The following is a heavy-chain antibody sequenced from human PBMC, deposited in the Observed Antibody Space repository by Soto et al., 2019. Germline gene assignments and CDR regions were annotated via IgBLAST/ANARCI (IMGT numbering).Heavy chain of an antibody. CDR2: IYYSGRT. CDR1: RGSISSGYYY. Sequence: QLQLQESGPGLVKPSETLSLTCTVSRGSISSGYYYWGWLRQSPGKGLEWIGSIYYSGRTSHNPALTSRVTLSVDTSKNQFSLKLSSVTAADTAVYYCARHAKYDSTVTTGTLDYWGQGMLVTVSS. D-gene: IGHD1-1*01. CDR3: ARHAKYDSTVTTGTLDY. J-gene: IGHJ4*02. V-gene: IGHV4-39*01.